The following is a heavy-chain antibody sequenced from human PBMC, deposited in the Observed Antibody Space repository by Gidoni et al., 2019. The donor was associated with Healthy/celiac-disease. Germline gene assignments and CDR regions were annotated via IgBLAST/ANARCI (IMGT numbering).Heavy chain of an antibody. Sequence: EVQLVESGGGLVKPGGSLRLSCAASGFTFSTYSMNWVRQAPGKGLEWVSSISSSSSYIYYADSVKGRFTISRDNAKNSLYLQMNSLRAEDTAVYYCARDISGVAPFYYFDYWGQGTLVTVSS. D-gene: IGHD5-12*01. V-gene: IGHV3-21*01. CDR1: GFTFSTYS. J-gene: IGHJ4*02. CDR3: ARDISGVAPFYYFDY. CDR2: ISSSSSYI.